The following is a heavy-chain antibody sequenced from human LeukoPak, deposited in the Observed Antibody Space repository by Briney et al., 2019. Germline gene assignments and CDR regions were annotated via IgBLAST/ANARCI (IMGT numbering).Heavy chain of an antibody. CDR2: IDPSDSYS. CDR1: GSIFTSYW. Sequence: TGASLRISCKGSGSIFTSYWISGVRQLPGKGLEWMGRIDPSDSYSNYSPSFQGHVTISADKSISTAYLQWSSLKASDTAMYYCARHKHPGDWFDPWGQGTLVTVSS. V-gene: IGHV5-10-1*01. J-gene: IGHJ5*02. CDR3: ARHKHPGDWFDP. D-gene: IGHD3-10*01.